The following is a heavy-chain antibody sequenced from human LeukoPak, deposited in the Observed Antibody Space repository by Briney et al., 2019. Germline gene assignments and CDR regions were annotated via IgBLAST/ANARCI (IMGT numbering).Heavy chain of an antibody. CDR3: ARRLYDSSGYYLDY. J-gene: IGHJ4*02. CDR1: GASISCSY. V-gene: IGHV4-59*01. D-gene: IGHD3-22*01. Sequence: SETLSLTCTVSGASISCSYWSWIRQPPGKGLEWIGYIYYSGSSSYNPSLKSRVTISVDTSKNQFSLKLSSVTAADTAIYYCARRLYDSSGYYLDYWGQGTLVTVSS. CDR2: IYYSGSS.